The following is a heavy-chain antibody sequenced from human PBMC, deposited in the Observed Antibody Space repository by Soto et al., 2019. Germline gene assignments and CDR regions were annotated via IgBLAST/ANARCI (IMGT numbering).Heavy chain of an antibody. V-gene: IGHV3-9*01. D-gene: IGHD2-15*01. CDR3: AKSNPKTPFDY. CDR1: GFTFDDYA. Sequence: EVQLVESGGGLVQPGRSLRLSCAASGFTFDDYAMHWVRQAPGKGLEWVSGISWNSVDIDYADSVRGRFTISRDNSKNSLFLQVNSLRTEDTAFYYCAKSNPKTPFDYWGQGTLVTVSS. J-gene: IGHJ4*02. CDR2: ISWNSVDI.